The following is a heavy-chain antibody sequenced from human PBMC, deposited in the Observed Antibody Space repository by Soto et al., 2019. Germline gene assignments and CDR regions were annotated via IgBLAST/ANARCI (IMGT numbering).Heavy chain of an antibody. CDR2: INAGNGNT. Sequence: QVQLVQSGAEVKKPGASVKVSCKASGYTFTSYAMHWVRQAPGQRLEWMGWINAGNGNTKYSQKFQGRVTITRDTSASTAYMELSSLRSEDTAVYYCARVGDNWTTGYYFDYWGQGTLVTVSS. J-gene: IGHJ4*02. CDR3: ARVGDNWTTGYYFDY. CDR1: GYTFTSYA. V-gene: IGHV1-3*01. D-gene: IGHD1-1*01.